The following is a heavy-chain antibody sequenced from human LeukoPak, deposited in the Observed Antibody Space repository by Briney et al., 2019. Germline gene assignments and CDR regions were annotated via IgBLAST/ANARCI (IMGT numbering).Heavy chain of an antibody. CDR2: IYYSGST. V-gene: IGHV4-59*01. D-gene: IGHD3-3*01. J-gene: IGHJ4*02. CDR3: ARYDFNKFFDY. CDR1: GGSISSYY. Sequence: SETLSLTCIVSGGSISSYYWSWIRQPPGKGLEWIGYIYYSGSTNYNPSLKSRVTMSVDTSKNQFSLKLSSVTAADTAVYYCARYDFNKFFDYWGQGTLVTVSS.